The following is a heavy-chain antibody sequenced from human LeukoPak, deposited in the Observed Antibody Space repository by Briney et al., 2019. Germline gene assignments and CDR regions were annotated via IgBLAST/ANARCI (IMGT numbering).Heavy chain of an antibody. CDR3: ASEVVELGSGWSTRGWFDP. V-gene: IGHV1-2*06. J-gene: IGHJ5*02. Sequence: ASVKVSCKASGYTFNVYYMQWVRQAPGQGLEWMGRINPNSGGTNYAQKFQGRDTITRDTSISTAYMELSRLRSDDTAVYYCASEVVELGSGWSTRGWFDPWGQGTLVTVSS. CDR2: INPNSGGT. CDR1: GYTFNVYY. D-gene: IGHD6-19*01.